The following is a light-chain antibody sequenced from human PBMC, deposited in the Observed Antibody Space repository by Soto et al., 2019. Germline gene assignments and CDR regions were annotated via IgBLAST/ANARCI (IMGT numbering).Light chain of an antibody. CDR2: GAS. Sequence: EIVMTQSPATLSVSPGERATLSCRASQSISNNLAWYHQRPGQAPRLLIYGASTRAAGIPARLSGSRSATEFSLTISSLQSEDFAVYYCQQYNNWWTFGQGTRVEIK. CDR3: QQYNNWWT. CDR1: QSISNN. J-gene: IGKJ1*01. V-gene: IGKV3-15*01.